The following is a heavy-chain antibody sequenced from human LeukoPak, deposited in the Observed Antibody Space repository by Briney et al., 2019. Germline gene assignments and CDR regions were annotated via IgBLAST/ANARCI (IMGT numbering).Heavy chain of an antibody. CDR1: GGSISSYY. Sequence: PSETLSLTCTVSGGSISSYYWSWIRQPPGKGLEWIGYIYYSGSTNYNSPLKSRVTISVDTSKNQFSLKLSSVTAADTAVYYCARIRPPDYYYYYYMDVWGKGTTVTVSS. V-gene: IGHV4-59*01. CDR3: ARIRPPDYYYYYYMDV. J-gene: IGHJ6*03. CDR2: IYYSGST.